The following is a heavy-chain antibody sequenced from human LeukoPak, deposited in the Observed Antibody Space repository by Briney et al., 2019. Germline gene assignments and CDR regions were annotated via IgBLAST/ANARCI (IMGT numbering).Heavy chain of an antibody. D-gene: IGHD6-19*01. V-gene: IGHV3-53*01. CDR2: IYSGGST. CDR1: GFTVSSNY. CDR3: ARDLDSSGWYSY. J-gene: IGHJ4*02. Sequence: GGSLRLSCAASGFTVSSNYMSWVRQAPGKGLEWVSVIYSGGSTYYADSVKGRFTISRDNSKNTLYLQMNSLRAEDTAVYYCARDLDSSGWYSYWGQGTLVTVSS.